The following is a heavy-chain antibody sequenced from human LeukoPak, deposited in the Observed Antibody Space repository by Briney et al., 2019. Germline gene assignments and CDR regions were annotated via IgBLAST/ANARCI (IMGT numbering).Heavy chain of an antibody. D-gene: IGHD6-6*01. CDR3: ARGLDQPSYYFDY. CDR1: GGSFSDYY. Sequence: SETLSLTCAVYGGSFSDYYWSWIRQPPGKGLEWIGEINHSGSTNYNPSLKSRVTISVDTSKNQFSLKLSSVTAADTAVYYCARGLDQPSYYFDYWGQGTLVTVSS. J-gene: IGHJ4*02. CDR2: INHSGST. V-gene: IGHV4-34*01.